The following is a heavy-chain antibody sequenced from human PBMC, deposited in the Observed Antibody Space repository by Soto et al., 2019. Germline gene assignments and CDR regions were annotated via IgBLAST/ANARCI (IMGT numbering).Heavy chain of an antibody. CDR1: GFTFSNYA. J-gene: IGHJ4*02. CDR3: ARDLFASSWTNFNY. D-gene: IGHD6-13*01. CDR2: ISDDGSNK. V-gene: IGHV3-30-3*01. Sequence: QVQLVESGGGVVQPGRSLRLSCAASGFTFSNYALHWVRQAPGKGLEWVAVISDDGSNKYYADSVKGRFTISRDNSKNTLFRQITSLRAEDTAVYYCARDLFASSWTNFNYWGQGTLVTVS.